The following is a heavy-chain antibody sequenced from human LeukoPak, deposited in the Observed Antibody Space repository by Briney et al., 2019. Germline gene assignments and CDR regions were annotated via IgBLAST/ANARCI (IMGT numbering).Heavy chain of an antibody. J-gene: IGHJ4*02. CDR3: ARVLGIAVAGTGVFDY. D-gene: IGHD6-19*01. CDR2: INPNSGGT. CDR1: GYTFTGYY. V-gene: IGHV1-2*02. Sequence: GASVKVSCKASGYTFTGYYMHWVRQAPGQGLEWMGWINPNSGGTNYAQKFQGRVTMTRDTSISTAYMELSRLRYDDTAVYYCARVLGIAVAGTGVFDYWGQGTLVTVSS.